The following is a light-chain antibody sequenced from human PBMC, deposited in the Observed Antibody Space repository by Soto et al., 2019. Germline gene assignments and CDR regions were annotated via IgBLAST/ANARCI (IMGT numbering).Light chain of an antibody. V-gene: IGLV2-14*01. CDR1: SNDVGGYNY. CDR3: SSYTGSNIRYV. J-gene: IGLJ1*01. Sequence: QSVLTQPASVSGSPGQSITISCTGTSNDVGGYNYVSWYQHHPGKAPKLMIYGVSDRPSGVSNRFSGSKSGNTASLTISGLQAEDEADYYCSSYTGSNIRYVFGTGTKVTVL. CDR2: GVS.